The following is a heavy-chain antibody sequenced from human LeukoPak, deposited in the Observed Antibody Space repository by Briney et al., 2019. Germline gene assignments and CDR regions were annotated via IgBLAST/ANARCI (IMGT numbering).Heavy chain of an antibody. CDR3: ARDRSSGWYEHPFDY. CDR1: GYTFTGYY. CDR2: INPNSGGT. J-gene: IGHJ4*02. V-gene: IGHV1-2*06. Sequence: ASVKVSCKASGYTFTGYYMHWVRQAPGQGLEWMGRINPNSGGTNYAQKFQGRVTMTRGTSISTAYMELSRLRSDDTAVYYCARDRSSGWYEHPFDYWGQGTLVTVSS. D-gene: IGHD6-19*01.